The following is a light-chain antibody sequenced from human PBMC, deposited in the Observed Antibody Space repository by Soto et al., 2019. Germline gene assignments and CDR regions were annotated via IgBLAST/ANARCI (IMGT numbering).Light chain of an antibody. V-gene: IGLV2-8*01. J-gene: IGLJ1*01. CDR3: SSYAGINNLGV. CDR2: EVN. CDR1: SIDVGGYKY. Sequence: QSALTQPPSASGSPGQSVTISCTGTSIDVGGYKYVSWYQQHPGKAPKLMIFEVNKRPSGVPDRFSGSKSGTTASVTVSGLQAEDEADYYCSSYAGINNLGVFGTGTKLTVL.